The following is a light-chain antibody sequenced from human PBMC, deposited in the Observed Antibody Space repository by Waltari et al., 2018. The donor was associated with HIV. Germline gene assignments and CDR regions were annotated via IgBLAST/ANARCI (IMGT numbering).Light chain of an antibody. J-gene: IGLJ3*02. CDR2: DVT. V-gene: IGLV2-11*01. Sequence: QSALTQPRSVSGSPGQSITISCIGTSNDVGGYDYVSWYQQHPGKAPKLTIFDVTERPSGVPDRFSGSKSGNTASLTISRLQAEDEGDYYCCSYAGSSSPWVFGGGTKLTVL. CDR1: SNDVGGYDY. CDR3: CSYAGSSSPWV.